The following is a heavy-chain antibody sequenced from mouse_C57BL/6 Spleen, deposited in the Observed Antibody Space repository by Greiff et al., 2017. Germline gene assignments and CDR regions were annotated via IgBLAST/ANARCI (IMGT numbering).Heavy chain of an antibody. Sequence: EVKVVESGEGLVKPGGSLKLSCAASGFTFSSYAMSWVRQTPEQRLEWVAYISSGGDYIYYADTVKGRFTISRDNARNTLYLQMSSLKSEDTAMYYCTREEIYNGYSYFDYWGQGTPLTVSS. CDR1: GFTFSSYA. V-gene: IGHV5-9-1*02. D-gene: IGHD2-3*01. CDR2: ISSGGDYI. CDR3: TREEIYNGYSYFDY. J-gene: IGHJ2*01.